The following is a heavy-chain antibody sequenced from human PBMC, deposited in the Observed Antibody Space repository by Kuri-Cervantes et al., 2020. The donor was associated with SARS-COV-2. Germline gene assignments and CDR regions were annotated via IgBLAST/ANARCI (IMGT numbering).Heavy chain of an antibody. J-gene: IGHJ3*02. CDR2: IYHGGST. D-gene: IGHD2-2*01. Sequence: GSLRLSCAVSGDSISSDYWWSWVRQPPGKGLEWIGEIYHGGSTNYNPSLKSRVTISIDKSKKQFSLNLRSVTAADTAVYYCARDRKVPANRDAFDIWGPGTMVTVSS. V-gene: IGHV4-4*02. CDR1: GDSISSDYW. CDR3: ARDRKVPANRDAFDI.